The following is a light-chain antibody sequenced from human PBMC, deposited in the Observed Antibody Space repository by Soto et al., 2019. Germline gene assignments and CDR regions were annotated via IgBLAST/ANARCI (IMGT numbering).Light chain of an antibody. J-gene: IGKJ1*01. Sequence: DIQMTQSPSTLSASVGDRVTITCRASQSISSWLAWYQQKPGKAPKLLIHKASSLESGVPSRFSGSGSGTEFTLTISSLQPDEFATYYCQQYNSYSWTFGQGTKVEIK. CDR1: QSISSW. V-gene: IGKV1-5*03. CDR3: QQYNSYSWT. CDR2: KAS.